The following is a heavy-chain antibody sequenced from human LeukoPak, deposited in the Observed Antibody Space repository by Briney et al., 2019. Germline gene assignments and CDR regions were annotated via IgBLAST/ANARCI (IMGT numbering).Heavy chain of an antibody. CDR2: IIPIFGTA. CDR3: ASQRGPVIYSGSPGAFDI. J-gene: IGHJ3*02. D-gene: IGHD1-26*01. V-gene: IGHV1-69*05. CDR1: GGTFSSYA. Sequence: GAXXKVSCKASGGTFSSYAISWVRQAPGQGLEWMGGIIPIFGTANYAQKFQGRVTITTDESTSTAYMELSSLRSEDTAVYYCASQRGPVIYSGSPGAFDIWGQGTMVTVSS.